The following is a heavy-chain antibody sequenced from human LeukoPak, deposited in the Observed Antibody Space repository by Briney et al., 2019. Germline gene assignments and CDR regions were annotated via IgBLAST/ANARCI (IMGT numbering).Heavy chain of an antibody. D-gene: IGHD5-12*01. Sequence: PSETLSLTCTVSGGSISNYYWTWIRQPPGKAPERIGYSHYTGSSNYNPSLKSRVTISVDTSKNQFSLKLSSVTAAGTAVYYCARAYSDYGNDAFDIWGQGTMVTVS. V-gene: IGHV4-59*01. CDR2: SHYTGSS. CDR3: ARAYSDYGNDAFDI. J-gene: IGHJ3*02. CDR1: GGSISNYY.